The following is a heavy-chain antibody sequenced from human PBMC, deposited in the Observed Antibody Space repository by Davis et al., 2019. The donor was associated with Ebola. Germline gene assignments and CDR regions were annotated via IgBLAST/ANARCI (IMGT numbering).Heavy chain of an antibody. CDR2: ISYDGSNK. J-gene: IGHJ4*02. CDR1: GFTFSSYA. V-gene: IGHV3-30-3*01. CDR3: ARGLWYYDFWSGYYDYFDY. D-gene: IGHD3-3*01. Sequence: GESLKISCAASGFTFSSYAMHWVRQAPGKGLEWVAVISYDGSNKYYADSVKGRFTISRNNSKNTLYLQMNSLRAEDTAVYYCARGLWYYDFWSGYYDYFDYWGQGTLVTVSS.